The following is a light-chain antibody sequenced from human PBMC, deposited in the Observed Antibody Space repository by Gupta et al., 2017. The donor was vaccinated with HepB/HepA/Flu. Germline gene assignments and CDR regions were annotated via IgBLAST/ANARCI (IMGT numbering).Light chain of an antibody. CDR3: QQDNSCPFT. Sequence: EIVMTQSPATLSVSPGERATLSCRASQSVSSSLAWYQQKPGQAPRLLIYGASTRATGIPARFSGSGSGTEFTLTISSLQPEDFAVYYCQQDNSCPFTFGRGTKVEIK. CDR2: GAS. CDR1: QSVSSS. V-gene: IGKV3-15*01. J-gene: IGKJ4*01.